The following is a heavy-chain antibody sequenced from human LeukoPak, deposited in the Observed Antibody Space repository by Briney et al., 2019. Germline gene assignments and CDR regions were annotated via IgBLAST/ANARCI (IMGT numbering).Heavy chain of an antibody. CDR1: GGTFSSYA. Sequence: GASVKVSCKASGGTFSSYAISWVRHAPGQGLEWMGGIIPIFGTANYAQKFQGRVTITADKSTSTAYMELSSLRSEDTAVYYCAGRRNYYGSGSHFDYWGQGTLVTVSS. J-gene: IGHJ4*02. V-gene: IGHV1-69*06. D-gene: IGHD3-10*01. CDR3: AGRRNYYGSGSHFDY. CDR2: IIPIFGTA.